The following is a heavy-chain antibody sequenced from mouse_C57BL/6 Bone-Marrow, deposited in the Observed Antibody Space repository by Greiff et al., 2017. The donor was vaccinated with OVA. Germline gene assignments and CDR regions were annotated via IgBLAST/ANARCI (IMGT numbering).Heavy chain of an antibody. CDR1: GYTFTSYW. V-gene: IGHV1-69*01. Sequence: VQLQQPGAELVMPGASVKLSCQASGYTFTSYWMHWVKQRPGQGLEWIGEIDPSDSYTNYNQKFKGKSTLTVDKSSSTAYMQLSSLTSEDSAVYYCARSTTIVTTLNYWGQGTTLTVSS. CDR3: ARSTTIVTTLNY. D-gene: IGHD2-5*01. CDR2: IDPSDSYT. J-gene: IGHJ2*01.